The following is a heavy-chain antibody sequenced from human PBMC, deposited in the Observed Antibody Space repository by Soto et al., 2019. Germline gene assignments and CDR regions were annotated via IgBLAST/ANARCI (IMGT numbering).Heavy chain of an antibody. V-gene: IGHV1-69*02. CDR1: GGTFSSYT. CDR3: AVVLSYCSSTSCQKMVDY. J-gene: IGHJ4*02. CDR2: IIPILGIA. D-gene: IGHD2-2*01. Sequence: SVKVSCKASGGTFSSYTISWVRQSPGQGLEWMGRIIPILGIANYAQKFQGRVTITADKSTSTAYMELSSLRSEDTAVYYCAVVLSYCSSTSCQKMVDYWGQGTLVTVSS.